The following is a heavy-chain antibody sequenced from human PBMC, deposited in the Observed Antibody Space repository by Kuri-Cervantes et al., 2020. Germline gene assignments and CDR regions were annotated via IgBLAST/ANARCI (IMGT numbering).Heavy chain of an antibody. J-gene: IGHJ4*02. V-gene: IGHV4-4*07. CDR1: GGSVSSYS. D-gene: IGHD6-19*01. CDR3: ARAKYSSGHDY. Sequence: SETLSLTCTVSGGSVSSYSWSWIRQPAGKGLEWIGPIYTSGSTNFNPSLKSRVTISVDKFKNQFSLKLSSVTAADTAVYYCARAKYSSGHDYWGQGTLVTVSS. CDR2: IYTSGST.